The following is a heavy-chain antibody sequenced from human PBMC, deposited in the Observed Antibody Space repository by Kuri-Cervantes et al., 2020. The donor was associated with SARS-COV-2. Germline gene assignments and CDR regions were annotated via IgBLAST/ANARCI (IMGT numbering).Heavy chain of an antibody. CDR3: AFSPNFVVVSPYALDI. CDR1: GFTFSSYA. V-gene: IGHV3-23*01. J-gene: IGHJ3*02. CDR2: ISGSGGST. D-gene: IGHD2-2*01. Sequence: GESLKISCAASGFTFSSYAMSWVRQAPGKGLEWVSAISGSGGSTYYADSVKGRFTISRDNSKNTLYLQMNSLRAEDTAVYYCAFSPNFVVVSPYALDIWGQGTMVTVSS.